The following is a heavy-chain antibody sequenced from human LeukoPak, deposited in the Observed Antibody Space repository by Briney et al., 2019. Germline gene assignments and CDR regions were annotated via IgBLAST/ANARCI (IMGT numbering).Heavy chain of an antibody. CDR2: IRYDGSNK. CDR3: ARDSGSGSYSGY. Sequence: GGSLRLSCAASGFTFSSYGMHWVRQAPGRGLEWVAFIRYDGSNKYYADSVKGRFTISRDNAKNTLYLQMNSLRAEDTAVYYCARDSGSGSYSGYWGLGTLVTVSS. D-gene: IGHD3-10*01. V-gene: IGHV3-30*02. CDR1: GFTFSSYG. J-gene: IGHJ4*02.